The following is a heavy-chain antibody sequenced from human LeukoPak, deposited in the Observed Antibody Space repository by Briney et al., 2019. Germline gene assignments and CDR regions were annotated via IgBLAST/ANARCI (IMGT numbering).Heavy chain of an antibody. Sequence: PGGSLRLSCAASGFTFSSYSMNWVRQAPGKGLEWVSSISSSSSYIYYADSVKGRFTISRDNAKNSLYLQMNSLRAEDTAVYYCAREAPMVRVTDYWGQGTLVTVSS. CDR3: AREAPMVRVTDY. D-gene: IGHD3-10*01. J-gene: IGHJ4*02. CDR2: ISSSSSYI. CDR1: GFTFSSYS. V-gene: IGHV3-21*01.